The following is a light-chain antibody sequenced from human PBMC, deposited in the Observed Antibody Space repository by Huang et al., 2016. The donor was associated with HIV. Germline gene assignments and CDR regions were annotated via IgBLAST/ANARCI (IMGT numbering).Light chain of an antibody. V-gene: IGKV3-15*01. J-gene: IGKJ1*01. Sequence: EIVMTQSPATLSVSPGERATLSCRASKSVSGNLAWYQQKPGQAPRLLIYAASARATHIPARFSGSGSGTEFTLTISSLQPEDFAVYYCQQYNNWPQTFGQGTKVEIK. CDR3: QQYNNWPQT. CDR2: AAS. CDR1: KSVSGN.